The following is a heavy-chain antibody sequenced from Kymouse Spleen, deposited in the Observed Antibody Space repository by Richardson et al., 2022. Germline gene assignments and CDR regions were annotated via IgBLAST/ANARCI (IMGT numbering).Heavy chain of an antibody. D-gene: IGHD3-10*01. CDR2: ISWNSGSI. V-gene: IGHV3-9*01. CDR1: GFTFDDYA. Sequence: EVQLVESGGGLVQPGRSLRLSCAASGFTFDDYAMHWVRQAPGKGLEWVSGISWNSGSIGYADSVKGRFTISRDNAKNSLYLQMNSLRAEDTALYYCAKSYGSGSSYYYYYGMDVWGQGTTVTVSS. J-gene: IGHJ6*02. CDR3: AKSYGSGSSYYYYYGMDV.